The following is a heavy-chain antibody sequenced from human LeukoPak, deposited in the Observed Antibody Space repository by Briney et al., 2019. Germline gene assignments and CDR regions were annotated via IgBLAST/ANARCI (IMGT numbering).Heavy chain of an antibody. CDR3: ASTRGSITIFGVGPFDY. CDR2: ITPIFGTA. J-gene: IGHJ4*02. Sequence: ASVKVSCKASGSTFSSYAISWVRQAPGQGLEWMGGITPIFGTANYAQKFQGRVTITTDESTSTAYMELSSLRSEDTAVYYCASTRGSITIFGVGPFDYWGQGTLVTVSS. CDR1: GSTFSSYA. D-gene: IGHD3-3*01. V-gene: IGHV1-69*05.